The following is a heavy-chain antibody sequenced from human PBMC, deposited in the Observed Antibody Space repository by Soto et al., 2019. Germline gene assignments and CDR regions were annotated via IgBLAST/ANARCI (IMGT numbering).Heavy chain of an antibody. CDR2: IWFDGSNK. V-gene: IGHV3-33*01. J-gene: IGHJ6*02. CDR3: ARDGPPDYYGSGSSLYYYYGMDV. CDR1: GFPFSNFG. Sequence: PGGSLRLSCSASGFPFSNFGIHWFRQAPGKGLEWVAVIWFDGSNKYYADSVKDRFTISRDNSKNTLYLQMNSLRADDTAVYYCARDGPPDYYGSGSSLYYYYGMDVWGQGTTVTVSS. D-gene: IGHD3-10*01.